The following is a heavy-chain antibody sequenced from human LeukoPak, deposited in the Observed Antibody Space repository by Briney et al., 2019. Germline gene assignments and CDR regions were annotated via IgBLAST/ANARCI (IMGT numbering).Heavy chain of an antibody. CDR3: ARIAAAYFDS. Sequence: GGSLRLSCEASGFTFSTYNMNWVRQAPGKRLEWVSSITSSSSYAFYADSVKGRFTISRDNAKSSLYLQMNSLRAEDTAVYYCARIAAAYFDSWGQGTLVAVSS. D-gene: IGHD6-13*01. CDR1: GFTFSTYN. J-gene: IGHJ4*02. CDR2: ITSSSSYA. V-gene: IGHV3-21*01.